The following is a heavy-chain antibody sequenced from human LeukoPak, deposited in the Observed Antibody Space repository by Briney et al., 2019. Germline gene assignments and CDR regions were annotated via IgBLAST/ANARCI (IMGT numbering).Heavy chain of an antibody. D-gene: IGHD6-6*01. V-gene: IGHV5-51*01. J-gene: IGHJ4*02. CDR3: ARQSSIAARGVKGGFDY. CDR1: GYSFTSYW. Sequence: GESLKTSCKGSGYSFTSYWIGWVRQMPGKGLEWMGIIYPGDSDTRYSSSFQGQVTISADKSISTAYLQWSSLKASDTAMYYCARQSSIAARGVKGGFDYWGQGTLVTVSS. CDR2: IYPGDSDT.